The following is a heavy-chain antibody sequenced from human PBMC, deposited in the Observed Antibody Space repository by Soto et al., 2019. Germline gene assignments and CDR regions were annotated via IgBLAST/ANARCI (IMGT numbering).Heavy chain of an antibody. CDR3: ARADYGDRGLAFDS. CDR2: IYYTGST. V-gene: IGHV4-31*03. J-gene: IGHJ4*02. CDR1: GASTGSGGYY. Sequence: QVQLQESGPGLVKTSQTLSLTCTVSGASTGSGGYYWSWMRQHPGKGLEWMGYIYYTGSTYYSPSLKSRASISVDTSKNEFSLKLDSVTAADTAVYYCARADYGDRGLAFDSWGQGTLVTVSS. D-gene: IGHD4-17*01.